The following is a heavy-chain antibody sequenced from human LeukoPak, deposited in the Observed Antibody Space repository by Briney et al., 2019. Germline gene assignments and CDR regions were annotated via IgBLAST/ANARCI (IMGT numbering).Heavy chain of an antibody. J-gene: IGHJ3*02. CDR1: GGSISSSSYY. Sequence: SETLSLTCTVSGGSISSSSYYWGWIRQPPGKGLEWIGSIYYSGSTYYNPSLKSRVTISVDTSKNQFSLKLSSVTAVDTAVYYCARDRVLWFGELSAFDIWGQGTMVTVSS. CDR3: ARDRVLWFGELSAFDI. V-gene: IGHV4-39*07. CDR2: IYYSGST. D-gene: IGHD3-10*01.